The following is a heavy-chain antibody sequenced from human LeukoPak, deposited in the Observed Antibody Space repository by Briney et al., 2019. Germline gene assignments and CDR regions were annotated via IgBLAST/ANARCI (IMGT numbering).Heavy chain of an antibody. CDR1: GFTFSSYV. Sequence: PGGSLRLSCETAGFTFSSYVMHWVRRTPGKGLVWVSRISHDGIISYADSVKGRFTISRDNSESTVFLQMNSLRLEDAGVYYCARDTYWSPFYWGQGTLLTVSS. D-gene: IGHD2-8*02. CDR3: ARDTYWSPFY. J-gene: IGHJ4*02. CDR2: ISHDGII. V-gene: IGHV3-74*01.